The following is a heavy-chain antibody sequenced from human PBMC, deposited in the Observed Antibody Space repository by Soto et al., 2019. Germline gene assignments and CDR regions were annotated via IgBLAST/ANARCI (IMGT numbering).Heavy chain of an antibody. CDR1: GLTFSNYA. Sequence: GGSLRLSCATSGLTFSNYAMSWVRQAPGGGLEWVSSMSGSSSTTYYADSVKGRFTISRDRSKNTLYLQMSSLRAEDTALYYCAKNQERELPRVIDFWGQGTLVTVSS. V-gene: IGHV3-23*01. CDR3: AKNQERELPRVIDF. J-gene: IGHJ4*02. D-gene: IGHD1-7*01. CDR2: MSGSSSTT.